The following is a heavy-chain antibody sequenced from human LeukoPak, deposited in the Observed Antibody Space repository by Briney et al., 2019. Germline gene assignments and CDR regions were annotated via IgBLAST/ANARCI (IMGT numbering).Heavy chain of an antibody. V-gene: IGHV1-2*02. J-gene: IGHJ5*02. CDR1: GYTFTGYY. D-gene: IGHD3-16*01. CDR3: ARVGYDYVWGSYPYYNWFDP. CDR2: INPNSGGT. Sequence: GASVTVSFTCSGYTFTGYYMHWVRQARGQGREWMGWINPNSGGTNSAQKFQGRVTMTRDTSISTAYMELSRLRSDDTAVYYCARVGYDYVWGSYPYYNWFDPWGQGTLVTVSS.